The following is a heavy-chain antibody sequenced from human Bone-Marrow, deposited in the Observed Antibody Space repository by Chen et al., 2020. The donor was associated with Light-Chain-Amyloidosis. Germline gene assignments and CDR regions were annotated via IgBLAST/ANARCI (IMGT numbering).Heavy chain of an antibody. J-gene: IGHJ3*02. CDR2: INWDSTAT. V-gene: IGHV3-48*01. CDR3: VRDHNWAFDI. Sequence: GGYLRLSWVASGFVFSAYSMNWVRQAPGKGLEWISYINWDSTATYYPDSMRGRCTISRDNGKNSLYLQLNSLRAEDTALYFCVRDHNWAFDIWGQGTVVTVSS. CDR1: GFVFSAYS.